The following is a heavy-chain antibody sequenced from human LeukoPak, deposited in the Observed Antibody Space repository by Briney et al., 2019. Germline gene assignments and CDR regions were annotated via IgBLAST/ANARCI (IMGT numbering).Heavy chain of an antibody. CDR1: GFTFPSYA. Sequence: GGSLRLSCAASGFTFPSYAMSWVRQAPGKGREWVSTIIASGVNTYYADSVKGRFTISRDDSKKTPYLQMNSLRADDTAVYYCAKGKVNHNGAFDVWGQGTMVAVSS. D-gene: IGHD2-8*01. CDR3: AKGKVNHNGAFDV. CDR2: IIASGVNT. J-gene: IGHJ3*01. V-gene: IGHV3-23*01.